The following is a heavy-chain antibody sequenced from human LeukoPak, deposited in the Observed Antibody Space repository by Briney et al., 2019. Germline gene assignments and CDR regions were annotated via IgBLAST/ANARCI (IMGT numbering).Heavy chain of an antibody. CDR2: IYYSGST. CDR3: ARGRVLGPFDY. CDR1: GGSFSSYY. Sequence: SETLSLTCAVYGGSFSSYYWGWIRQPPGKGLEWIGSIYYSGSTYYNPSLKSRVTISVDTSKNQFSLKLSSVTAADTAVYYCARGRVLGPFDYWGQGTLVTVSS. V-gene: IGHV4-39*07. J-gene: IGHJ4*02. D-gene: IGHD2-8*02.